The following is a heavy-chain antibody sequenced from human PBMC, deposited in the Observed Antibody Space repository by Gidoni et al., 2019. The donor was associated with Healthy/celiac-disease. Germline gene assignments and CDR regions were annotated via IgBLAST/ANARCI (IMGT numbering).Heavy chain of an antibody. D-gene: IGHD5-18*01. CDR2: INHSGST. CDR3: ARAALGSWGYYYYYMDV. J-gene: IGHJ6*03. Sequence: QVQLQQWGAGLLKPSETLSLTCAVYGGSFSGYYWSWIRQPPGKGLEWIGEINHSGSTNYNPSLKSRVTISVDTSKNQFSLKLSSVTAADTAVYYCARAALGSWGYYYYYMDVWGKGTTVTVSS. V-gene: IGHV4-34*01. CDR1: GGSFSGYY.